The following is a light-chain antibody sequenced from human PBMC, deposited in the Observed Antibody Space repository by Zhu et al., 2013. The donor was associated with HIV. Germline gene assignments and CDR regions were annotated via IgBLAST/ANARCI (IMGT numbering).Light chain of an antibody. Sequence: EIVLTQSPGTLSLSSGERVTLSCRASQTVSSNSLAWYQQKPGQTPRLLIYSASSRPTGIPSRFSGSGSGTDFTLTISRLEPEDFAVYYCQQYRLSPTFGRGTKV. CDR3: QQYRLSPT. V-gene: IGKV3-20*01. CDR1: QTVSSNS. J-gene: IGKJ1*01. CDR2: SAS.